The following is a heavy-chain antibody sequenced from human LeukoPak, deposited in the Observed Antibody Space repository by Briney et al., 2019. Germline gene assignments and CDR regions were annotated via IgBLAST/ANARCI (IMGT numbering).Heavy chain of an antibody. V-gene: IGHV3-73*01. Sequence: PGGSLKLSCAASGFNLSGSAMHWVRQASGKGLEWVGGIRSKASSSGTAYSESGKGTFSSSRANSKNTSYLQMNSLKSEDTAVYFCTQWADVAPMDVWGQGTTVIVSS. CDR2: IRSKASSSGT. D-gene: IGHD2-8*01. CDR1: GFNLSGSA. CDR3: TQWADVAPMDV. J-gene: IGHJ6*02.